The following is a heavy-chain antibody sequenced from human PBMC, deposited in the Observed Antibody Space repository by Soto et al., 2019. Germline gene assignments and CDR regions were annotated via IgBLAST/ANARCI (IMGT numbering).Heavy chain of an antibody. CDR2: HHSDST. CDR3: AKYTVGEGGRGY. D-gene: IGHD3-16*01. J-gene: IGHJ4*02. CDR1: GGSMRGQH. Sequence: QVQLQESGPGLVKPSETLSLTCTVSGGSMRGQHWSWIRQPPGKGLEWIGHHSDSTNYNPSLKSRIPISTDTSKNQFSLKLSSVTAADTAVYYWAKYTVGEGGRGYWGQGTLVTVSS. V-gene: IGHV4-4*09.